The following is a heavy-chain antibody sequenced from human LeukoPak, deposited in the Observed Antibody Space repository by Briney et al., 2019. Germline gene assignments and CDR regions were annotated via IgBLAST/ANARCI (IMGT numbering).Heavy chain of an antibody. V-gene: IGHV4-59*08. CDR2: IYYSGGT. D-gene: IGHD6-6*01. J-gene: IGHJ4*02. CDR1: GGSISSYY. CDR3: ARLWDSSSSLDY. Sequence: PSETLSLTCTDSGGSISSYYWTWIRQPPGKGLGLEWIGYIYYSGGTNYNPSLKSRVTISIDTSKNQVSLKLSSVTAADTAVYYCARLWDSSSSLDYWGQGTLVTVSS.